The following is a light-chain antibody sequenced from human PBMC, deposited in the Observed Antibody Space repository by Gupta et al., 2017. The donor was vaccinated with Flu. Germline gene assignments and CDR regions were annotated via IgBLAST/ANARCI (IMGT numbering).Light chain of an antibody. Sequence: SSVLTQPPSVSVAPGKTARITCGGNNIGSKSVHWYQQKPGQAPVLVVHDDFDRPSGIPERFSGSNSGNTATLTISKVEAGDEADYYCQVWDSSSDHPGVFGGGTKLTVL. CDR2: DDF. CDR3: QVWDSSSDHPGV. V-gene: IGLV3-21*03. CDR1: NIGSKS. J-gene: IGLJ2*01.